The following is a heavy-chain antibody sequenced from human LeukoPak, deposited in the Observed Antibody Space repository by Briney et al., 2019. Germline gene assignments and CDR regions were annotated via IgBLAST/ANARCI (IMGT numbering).Heavy chain of an antibody. CDR1: GYTFTGYY. Sequence: ASVKVSCKASGYTFTGYYMHWVRQAPGQGPEWMGRISVHNGNTNYAQKYQGRVTLTTDTSTSTAYMELRSLRSDDTAVYYCARGGYYDILTGYETADVFDIWGQGTMVTVSP. V-gene: IGHV1-18*04. CDR3: ARGGYYDILTGYETADVFDI. J-gene: IGHJ3*02. D-gene: IGHD3-9*01. CDR2: ISVHNGNT.